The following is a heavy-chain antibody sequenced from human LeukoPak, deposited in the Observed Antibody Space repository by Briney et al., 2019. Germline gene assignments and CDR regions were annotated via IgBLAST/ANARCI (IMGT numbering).Heavy chain of an antibody. J-gene: IGHJ4*02. CDR2: IYPGDSDT. D-gene: IGHD3-22*01. CDR3: ARQVKYYDSSGYFDY. V-gene: IGHV5-51*01. CDR1: GYSFTTYW. Sequence: GESLKISCKGSGYSFTTYWIGWVRQMPGKGLEWMWIIYPGDSDTRYSPSFQGQVTISADKSISTAYLQWSSLKASDTAMYYCARQVKYYDSSGYFDYWGQGTLVTVSS.